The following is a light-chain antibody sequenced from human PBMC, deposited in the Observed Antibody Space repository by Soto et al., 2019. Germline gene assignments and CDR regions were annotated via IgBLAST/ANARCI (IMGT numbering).Light chain of an antibody. CDR3: QQYADWPTP. Sequence: EKVMKHSAVALSLFPCERATLSCRASQSVGATVAWYHQRPGQAPRLLISGASTRATGVPARVSASGSGTAFTLTITSLQSDDFGVYYCQQYADWPTPFGQGTKVDI. J-gene: IGKJ1*01. CDR2: GAS. CDR1: QSVGAT. V-gene: IGKV3-15*01.